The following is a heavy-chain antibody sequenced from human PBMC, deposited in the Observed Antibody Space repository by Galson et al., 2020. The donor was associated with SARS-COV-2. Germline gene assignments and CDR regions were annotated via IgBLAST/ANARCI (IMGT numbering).Heavy chain of an antibody. CDR2: IYYSGST. CDR3: ARQSTTPIITIIVGPGGMDV. Sequence: ETSETLSLTCTVSGGSISSYYWSWIRQPPGKGLEWIGYIYYSGSTNYNPSLKSRVTISVDTSKNQFSLKLSSVTAADTAVYYCARQSTTPIITIIVGPGGMDVWGQGTTVTVSS. V-gene: IGHV4-59*08. CDR1: GGSISSYY. J-gene: IGHJ6*02. D-gene: IGHD3-22*01.